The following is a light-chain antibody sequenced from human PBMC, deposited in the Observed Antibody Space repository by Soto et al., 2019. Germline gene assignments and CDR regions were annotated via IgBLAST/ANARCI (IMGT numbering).Light chain of an antibody. CDR1: SRDVGGYDY. Sequence: QAVLTQPASVSGSPGEAIAISFPGTSRDVGGYDYVSWYQQHPDKAPKLMIYEVTKRPSWVSNRFSGSKSGNTASLTISGLQPEDEADYYCSSHTSGSTRVFGSGTKVTVL. CDR2: EVT. CDR3: SSHTSGSTRV. J-gene: IGLJ1*01. V-gene: IGLV2-14*01.